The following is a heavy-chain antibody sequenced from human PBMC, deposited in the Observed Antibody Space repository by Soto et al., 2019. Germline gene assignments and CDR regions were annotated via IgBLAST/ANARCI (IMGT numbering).Heavy chain of an antibody. V-gene: IGHV3-30*18. CDR3: AKGYSGDFSMDV. J-gene: IGHJ6*02. CDR1: GFTFSSYG. D-gene: IGHD2-21*01. Sequence: QVQLVESGGGVVQPGRSLRLSCAASGFTFSSYGMHWVRQAPGKGLEWVAVISYVGSNKYYADSVKGRFTISRDNSKNTLYLQMNSLRAEDTAVYYCAKGYSGDFSMDVWGQGTTVTVSS. CDR2: ISYVGSNK.